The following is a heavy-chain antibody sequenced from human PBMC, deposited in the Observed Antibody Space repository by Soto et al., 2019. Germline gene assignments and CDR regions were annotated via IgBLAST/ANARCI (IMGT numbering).Heavy chain of an antibody. Sequence: KQSQTLSLTCAISGDSVSSNSAAWNWIRQSPSRGLEWLGRTYYRSKWYNDYAVSVKSRITINPDTSKNQFSLQLNSVTPEDTAVYYCARGGSWNSAVGGYYFDYWGQGTLVTVSS. D-gene: IGHD1-26*01. CDR3: ARGGSWNSAVGGYYFDY. CDR1: GDSVSSNSAA. CDR2: TYYRSKWYN. J-gene: IGHJ4*02. V-gene: IGHV6-1*01.